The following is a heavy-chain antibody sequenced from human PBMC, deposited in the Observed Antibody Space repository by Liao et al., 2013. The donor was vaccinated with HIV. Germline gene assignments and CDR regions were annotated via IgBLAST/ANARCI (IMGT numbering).Heavy chain of an antibody. CDR2: IYTTGNT. D-gene: IGHD1-26*01. CDR3: ARDSGVGANDY. J-gene: IGHJ4*02. Sequence: QVQLQESGPGLVKPSETLSLTCTVSGGSISSYYWSWIRQPAGKGLEWIGHIYTTGNTKYNPSLKSRVTMSVDTSKIQFSLKLSSVTAADTAVYYCARDSGVGANDYWGQGTLVTVSS. CDR1: GGSISSYY. V-gene: IGHV4-4*07.